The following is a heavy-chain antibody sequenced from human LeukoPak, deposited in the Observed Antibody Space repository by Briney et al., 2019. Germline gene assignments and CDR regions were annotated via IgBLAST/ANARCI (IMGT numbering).Heavy chain of an antibody. V-gene: IGHV3-33*01. CDR3: ARASYGSESPGPFYYGVDV. CDR2: IWYDGSNK. J-gene: IGHJ6*02. Sequence: PGGSLRLSCAASGLTFSSYGMHWVRQAPGKGLEWVAVIWYDGSNKYYADSVKGRFTISRDNSKNTLYLQMNSLRAEDTAVYYCARASYGSESPGPFYYGVDVWGQGTTVTVSS. D-gene: IGHD3-10*01. CDR1: GLTFSSYG.